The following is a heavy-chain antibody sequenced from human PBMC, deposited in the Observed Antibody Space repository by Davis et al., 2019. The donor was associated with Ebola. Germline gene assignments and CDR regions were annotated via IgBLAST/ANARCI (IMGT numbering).Heavy chain of an antibody. J-gene: IGHJ4*02. V-gene: IGHV4-30-2*01. CDR3: ATQDKKRGYSGYGID. CDR2: IYHSGST. Sequence: PLETLSLTCAVSGGSISSGGYSWSWIRQPPGKGLEWIGYIYHSGSTYYNPSLKSRVTISVDRSKNQFSLKLSSVTAADTAVYYCATQDKKRGYSGYGIDWGQGTLVTVSS. CDR1: GGSISSGGYS. D-gene: IGHD5-12*01.